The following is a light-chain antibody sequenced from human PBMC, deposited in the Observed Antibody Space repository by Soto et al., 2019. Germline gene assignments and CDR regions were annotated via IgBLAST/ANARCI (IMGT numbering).Light chain of an antibody. CDR2: GAS. Sequence: ITHSPCVRAVPHVERGTISWITSQSISNNYLAWYQQKPGQAPRLLIFGASTRATNIPARFTGSRSGTEFTLKISSLQSEDFAVYYCQQYNTWPRTFGKGTTVDIK. CDR1: QSISNN. V-gene: IGKV3-15*01. J-gene: IGKJ1*01. CDR3: QQYNTWPRT.